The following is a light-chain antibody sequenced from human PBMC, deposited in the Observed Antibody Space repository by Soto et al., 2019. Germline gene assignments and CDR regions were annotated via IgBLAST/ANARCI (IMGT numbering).Light chain of an antibody. Sequence: DIVLTQSPGTLSLSPGKRATLSCWASQSVGNNYLAWYQQKPGQAPRLLIYHASSRATGIPDGFSGSGSGTDFTLTISRLEPEDFAVYYCQQYGWSPPITFGQGTRLEIK. CDR1: QSVGNNY. J-gene: IGKJ5*01. CDR2: HAS. V-gene: IGKV3-20*01. CDR3: QQYGWSPPIT.